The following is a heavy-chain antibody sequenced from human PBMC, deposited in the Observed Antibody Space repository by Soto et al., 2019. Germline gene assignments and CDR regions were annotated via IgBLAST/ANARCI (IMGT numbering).Heavy chain of an antibody. CDR3: ARAPRIYGSHY. CDR2: INHSGST. D-gene: IGHD4-17*01. CDR1: GGSFSGYY. Sequence: PSETLSLTCAVYGGSFSGYYWSWIRQPPGKGLEWIGEINHSGSTNYNPSLKSRVTISVDTSKNQFSLKLSSVTAADTAVYYCARAPRIYGSHYWGQGILVTVSS. J-gene: IGHJ4*02. V-gene: IGHV4-34*01.